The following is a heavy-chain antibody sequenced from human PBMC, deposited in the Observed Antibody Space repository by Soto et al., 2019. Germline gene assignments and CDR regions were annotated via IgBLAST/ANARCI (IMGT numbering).Heavy chain of an antibody. CDR2: IYYSGST. CDR3: ARDSTYYYDSSGYNDAFDI. J-gene: IGHJ3*02. CDR1: GGSISSYY. D-gene: IGHD3-22*01. V-gene: IGHV4-59*01. Sequence: SETLSLTCTVSGGSISSYYWSWIRQAPGKGLEWIGYIYYSGSTNYNPSLKSRVTISVDTSKNQFSLKLSSVTAADTAVYYCARDSTYYYDSSGYNDAFDIWGQGTMVTVSS.